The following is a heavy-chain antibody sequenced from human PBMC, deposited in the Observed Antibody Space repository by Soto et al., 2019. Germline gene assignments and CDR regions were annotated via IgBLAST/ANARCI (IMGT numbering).Heavy chain of an antibody. CDR2: FDPEDGET. J-gene: IGHJ6*02. CDR1: GYTLTELS. V-gene: IGHV1-24*01. D-gene: IGHD2-15*01. Sequence: ASVKVSCKVSGYTLTELSMHWVRQAPGKGLEWMGGFDPEDGETIYAQKFQGWVTMTRDTSIGTAYMELSRLRSDDTAVYYCASDAWQLHPYYYYGMAVWAQGTTVTVSS. CDR3: ASDAWQLHPYYYYGMAV.